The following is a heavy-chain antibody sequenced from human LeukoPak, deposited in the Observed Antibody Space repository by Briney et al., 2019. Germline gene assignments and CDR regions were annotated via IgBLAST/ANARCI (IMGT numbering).Heavy chain of an antibody. J-gene: IGHJ3*02. CDR3: ARSEIVVVPAAHRHDAFDI. D-gene: IGHD2-2*01. V-gene: IGHV4-39*07. Sequence: SETLSLTCTVSGGSISSSSYYWGWIRQPPGKGLEWSGSIYYSGSTYYNPSLKSRVTISVDTSKNQFSLKLSSVTAADTAVYYCARSEIVVVPAAHRHDAFDIWGQGTMVTVSS. CDR2: IYYSGST. CDR1: GGSISSSSYY.